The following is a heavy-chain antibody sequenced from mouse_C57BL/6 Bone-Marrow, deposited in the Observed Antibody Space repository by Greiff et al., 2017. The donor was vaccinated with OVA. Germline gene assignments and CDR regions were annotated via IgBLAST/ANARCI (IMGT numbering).Heavy chain of an antibody. V-gene: IGHV5-9-1*02. D-gene: IGHD2-1*01. J-gene: IGHJ3*02. CDR1: GFTFSSYA. Sequence: EVQLQESGEGLVKPGGSLKLSCAASGFTFSSYAMSWVRQTPEQRLEWVAYISSGGDYTYYADTVKGRVTISRDNSRNTLYLQMSSLKSEDTAMYYCTRDLLDGYWGQGTLVTVSA. CDR3: TRDLLDGY. CDR2: ISSGGDYT.